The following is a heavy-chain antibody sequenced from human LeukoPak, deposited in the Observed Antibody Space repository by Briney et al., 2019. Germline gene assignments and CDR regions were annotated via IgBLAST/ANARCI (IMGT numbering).Heavy chain of an antibody. V-gene: IGHV1-2*02. J-gene: IGHJ4*02. CDR3: AGSPRLGYYDSSGYRFDY. CDR2: INPNSGDT. Sequence: ASVKVSCKASGYILTDYYMHWVRQAPGQGLEWMGWINPNSGDTNYAQKFQGRVTMTRDTSISTVYMELRRLRSDDTAVYYCAGSPRLGYYDSSGYRFDYWGQGTLVTVSS. D-gene: IGHD3-22*01. CDR1: GYILTDYY.